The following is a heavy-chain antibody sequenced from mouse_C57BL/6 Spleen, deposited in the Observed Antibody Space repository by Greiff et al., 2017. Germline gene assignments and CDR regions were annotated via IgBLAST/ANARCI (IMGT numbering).Heavy chain of an antibody. J-gene: IGHJ1*03. D-gene: IGHD1-1*01. CDR3: ARVHGSSYGYWYFDV. V-gene: IGHV14-2*01. Sequence: VQLQQSGAELVKPGASVKLSCTASGFNIKDYYMQWVKQRTEQGLEWIGRIDPEDGETKYAPKFQGKATITADTSSNTAYLQLSSLTSEDTAVYSCARVHGSSYGYWYFDVWGTGTTVTVSS. CDR2: IDPEDGET. CDR1: GFNIKDYY.